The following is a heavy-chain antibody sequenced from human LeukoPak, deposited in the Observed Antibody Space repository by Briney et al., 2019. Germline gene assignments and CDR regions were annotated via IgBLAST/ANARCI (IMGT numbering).Heavy chain of an antibody. Sequence: GGSLRLSCAASGFTFSSYGMHWVRQAPGKGLEWVAVIWDDGSNKYYADSVKGRFTISRDNAKNSLYLQMNSLRAEDTAVYYCARDDKYYGSGSNHHYFDYWGQGTLVTVSS. CDR2: IWDDGSNK. V-gene: IGHV3-33*01. CDR1: GFTFSSYG. CDR3: ARDDKYYGSGSNHHYFDY. J-gene: IGHJ4*02. D-gene: IGHD3-10*01.